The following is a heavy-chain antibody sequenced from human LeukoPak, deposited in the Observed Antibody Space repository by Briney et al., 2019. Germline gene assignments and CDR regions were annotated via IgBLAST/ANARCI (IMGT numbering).Heavy chain of an antibody. V-gene: IGHV3-30-3*01. CDR2: ISYDGSNK. CDR3: ARDRSMITFGDLLDY. Sequence: GGSLRLSCAASGFTFSSYAMHWVRQAPGKGLEWVAVISYDGSNKYYADSVKGRFTISRDNSKNTLYLQMNSLRAEDTAVYYCARDRSMITFGDLLDYWGQGTLVTVSS. CDR1: GFTFSSYA. D-gene: IGHD3-16*01. J-gene: IGHJ4*02.